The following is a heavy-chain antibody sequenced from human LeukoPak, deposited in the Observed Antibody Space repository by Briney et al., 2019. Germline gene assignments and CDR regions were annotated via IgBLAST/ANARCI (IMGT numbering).Heavy chain of an antibody. CDR1: GFTFSSYA. D-gene: IGHD2-2*01. CDR3: ARDFRHCDSTSCYEFDY. Sequence: GGSLRLSCAASGFTFSSYAMHWVRQAPGKGLEWVAVISYDESDKYYADSVKGRFTVSRDNSKNMLYLQMNSLRAEDTAVYYCARDFRHCDSTSCYEFDYWGQGTLVTVS. V-gene: IGHV3-30-3*01. CDR2: ISYDESDK. J-gene: IGHJ4*02.